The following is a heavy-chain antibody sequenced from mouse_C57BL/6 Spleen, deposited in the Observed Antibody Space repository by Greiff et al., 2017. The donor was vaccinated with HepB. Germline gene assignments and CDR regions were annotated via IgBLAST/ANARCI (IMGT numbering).Heavy chain of an antibody. CDR1: GYAFSSYW. D-gene: IGHD2-3*01. CDR2: IYPGDGDT. CDR3: ARKGYCYFDY. V-gene: IGHV1-80*01. Sequence: LQESGAELVKPGASVKISCKASGYAFSSYWMNWVKQRPGKGLEWIGQIYPGDGDTNYNGKFKGKATLTADKSSSTAYMQLSSLTSEDSAVYFCARKGYCYFDYWGQGTTLTVAS. J-gene: IGHJ2*01.